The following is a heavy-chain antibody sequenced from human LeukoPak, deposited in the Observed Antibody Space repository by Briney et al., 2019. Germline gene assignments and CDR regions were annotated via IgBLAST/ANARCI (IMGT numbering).Heavy chain of an antibody. CDR3: AKRTGKGYGYPDY. V-gene: IGHV3-23*01. CDR1: GFTFDDFG. J-gene: IGHJ4*02. Sequence: GGSLRLSCVASGFTFDDFGMSWVRQAPGKGLEWASGISGSDDRTYYGDSVKGRFTISRDNANNTLYLQMNTLRAEDTAVYYCAKRTGKGYGYPDYWGQGTLVTVSS. D-gene: IGHD5-18*01. CDR2: ISGSDDRT.